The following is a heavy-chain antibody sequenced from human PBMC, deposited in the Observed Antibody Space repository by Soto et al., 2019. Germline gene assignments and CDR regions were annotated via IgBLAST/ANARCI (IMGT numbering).Heavy chain of an antibody. CDR2: ISWNSGSI. Sequence: GGSLRLSCAASGFTFDDYAMHWVRQAPGKGLEWVSGISWNSGSIGYADSVKGRFTISRDNAKNSLYLQMNSLRAEDTALYYCAKGYYYDSSSYLPNWFDPWGQGTLVTVS. J-gene: IGHJ5*02. V-gene: IGHV3-9*01. D-gene: IGHD3-22*01. CDR3: AKGYYYDSSSYLPNWFDP. CDR1: GFTFDDYA.